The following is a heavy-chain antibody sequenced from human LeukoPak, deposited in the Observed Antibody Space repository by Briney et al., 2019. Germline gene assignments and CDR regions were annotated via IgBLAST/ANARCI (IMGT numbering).Heavy chain of an antibody. D-gene: IGHD5-12*01. CDR2: IYYSGST. CDR1: GGSISSSSYY. J-gene: IGHJ4*02. Sequence: SETLSLTCTVSGGSISSSSYYWGWIRQPPGKGLEWIGSIYYSGSTNYNPSLKSRVTISVDTSKNQFSLKLSSVTAADTAVYYCARALSGYGLFDYWGQGTLVTVSS. CDR3: ARALSGYGLFDY. V-gene: IGHV4-39*07.